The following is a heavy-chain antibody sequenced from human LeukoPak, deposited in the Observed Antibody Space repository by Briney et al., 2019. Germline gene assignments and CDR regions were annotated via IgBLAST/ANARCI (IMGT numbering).Heavy chain of an antibody. CDR3: ARVAPYSSSWYGGSNYYYMDV. CDR1: GFTFSSYE. V-gene: IGHV3-48*03. Sequence: GGSLRLSCAASGFTFSSYEMNWVRQAPGKGLEWVSYISSSGSTIYYADSVKGRFTISRDNAKNSLYLQMNSPRAEDTAVYYCARVAPYSSSWYGGSNYYYMDVWGKGTTVTVSS. J-gene: IGHJ6*03. D-gene: IGHD6-13*01. CDR2: ISSSGSTI.